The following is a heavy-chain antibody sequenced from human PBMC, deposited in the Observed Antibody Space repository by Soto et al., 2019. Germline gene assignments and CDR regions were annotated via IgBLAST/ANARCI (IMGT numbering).Heavy chain of an antibody. CDR1: RGSISSYY. V-gene: IGHV4-59*01. CDR3: ARESAGSGKNNWFDP. J-gene: IGHJ5*02. Sequence: SETLSLTCSVSRGSISSYYWSWVRQPPGKGLEWIGFIHRTGSTKYNPSLESRVTISVDTSQNQLSLRLSSVTAADTAVYYCARESAGSGKNNWFDPWGQGILVTVS. D-gene: IGHD3-10*01. CDR2: IHRTGST.